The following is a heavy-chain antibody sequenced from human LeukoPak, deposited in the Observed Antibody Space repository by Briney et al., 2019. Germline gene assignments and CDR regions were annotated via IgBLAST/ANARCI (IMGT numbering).Heavy chain of an antibody. D-gene: IGHD4-23*01. Sequence: GASVKVSCKASGYTFTSYAMHWVRQAPGQRLEWMGWINAGNGNTKYSQKFQGRVTITRDTSASTAYMELSSLRSEDTAVYYCARDGYGGNSAWLAPWGKEPWSPSPQ. J-gene: IGHJ5*01. CDR3: ARDGYGGNSAWLAP. CDR1: GYTFTSYA. V-gene: IGHV1-3*01. CDR2: INAGNGNT.